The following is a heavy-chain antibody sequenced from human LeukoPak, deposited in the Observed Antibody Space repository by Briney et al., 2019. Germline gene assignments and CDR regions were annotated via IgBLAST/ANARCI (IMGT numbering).Heavy chain of an antibody. CDR3: AGGRTYYYGSGSQYYYYGMDV. D-gene: IGHD3-10*01. CDR2: IIPILGIA. J-gene: IGHJ6*02. CDR1: GGTFSSYA. Sequence: APVKVSCKASGGTFSSYAISWVRQAPGQGLEWMGRIIPILGIANYAQKFQGRVTITADKSTSTAYMELSSLRSEDTAVYYCAGGRTYYYGSGSQYYYYGMDVWGQGTTVTVSS. V-gene: IGHV1-69*04.